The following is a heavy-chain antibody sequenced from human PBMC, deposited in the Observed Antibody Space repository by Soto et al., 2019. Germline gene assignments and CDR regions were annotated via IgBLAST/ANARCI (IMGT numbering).Heavy chain of an antibody. Sequence: GGSLRLSCTASGFTFGYYTMTWLSQAPGKGLEWVGFIRSKAYGGTTEYAASVKGRFTISRDDSKSIAYLQMNSLKTEDTAVYYFTRAATVTYYYYGMDVSGQGTTVTVSS. CDR2: IRSKAYGGTT. D-gene: IGHD4-4*01. V-gene: IGHV3-49*03. CDR1: GFTFGYYT. J-gene: IGHJ6*02. CDR3: TRAATVTYYYYGMDV.